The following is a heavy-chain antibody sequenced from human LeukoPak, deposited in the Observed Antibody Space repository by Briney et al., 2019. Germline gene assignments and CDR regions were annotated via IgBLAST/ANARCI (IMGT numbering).Heavy chain of an antibody. CDR3: ARDLVCTVNCKDS. CDR1: GGTFSSYA. CDR2: VIPTLGIA. Sequence: SVKVSCKASGGTFSSYAISWVRQAPGQGLEWMGRVIPTLGIALYAQRFKGRVTITADKSTSTAYMELSSLTFEDTAVYFCARDLVCTVNCKDSWGQGTLVTVSS. D-gene: IGHD3/OR15-3a*01. V-gene: IGHV1-69*04. J-gene: IGHJ5*01.